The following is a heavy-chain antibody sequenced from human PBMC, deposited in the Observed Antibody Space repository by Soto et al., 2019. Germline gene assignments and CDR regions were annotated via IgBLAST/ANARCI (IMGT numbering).Heavy chain of an antibody. CDR1: GYTVTGYY. CDR2: INPNSGGT. Sequence: ASVKVSCKASGYTVTGYYMHWVRQAPGQGLEWMGWINPNSGGTNYAQKFQGWVTMTRDTSISTAYMELSRLRSDDTAVYYCARDRITMVRGVTHENWFDPWGKGTLVTVSS. V-gene: IGHV1-2*04. CDR3: ARDRITMVRGVTHENWFDP. J-gene: IGHJ5*02. D-gene: IGHD3-10*01.